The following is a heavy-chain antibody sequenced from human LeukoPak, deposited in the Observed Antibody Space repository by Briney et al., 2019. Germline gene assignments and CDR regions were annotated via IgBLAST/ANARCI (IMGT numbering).Heavy chain of an antibody. Sequence: GGSLRLSCAASGFTFSSYSMNWVRQAPGKGLEWVAVISYDGSNKYYADSVKGRFTISRDNSKNTLYLQMNSLRAEDTAVYYCARDYDFWSGQPQYYFDYWGQGTLVTVSS. J-gene: IGHJ4*02. V-gene: IGHV3-30*03. CDR2: ISYDGSNK. CDR3: ARDYDFWSGQPQYYFDY. D-gene: IGHD3-3*01. CDR1: GFTFSSYS.